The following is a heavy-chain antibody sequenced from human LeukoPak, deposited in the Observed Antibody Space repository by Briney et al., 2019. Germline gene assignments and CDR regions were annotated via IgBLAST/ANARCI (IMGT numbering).Heavy chain of an antibody. CDR3: ASGGRYSGSYSVVDY. V-gene: IGHV3-53*01. CDR2: IYSGGTT. D-gene: IGHD1-26*01. CDR1: GFTVSSNY. J-gene: IGHJ4*02. Sequence: GGSLRLSCATSGFTVSSNYMSWVRQAPGRGLEWVSVIYSGGTTYYADSVKGRFTVSRDSSKNTLYLQMNSLRAEDTAVYYCASGGRYSGSYSVVDYWGQGTLVIVSS.